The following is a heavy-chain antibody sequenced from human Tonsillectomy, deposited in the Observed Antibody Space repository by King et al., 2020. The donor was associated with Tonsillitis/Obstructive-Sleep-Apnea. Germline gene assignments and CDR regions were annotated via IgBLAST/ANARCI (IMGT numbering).Heavy chain of an antibody. J-gene: IGHJ3*02. CDR2: INTNTVNP. CDR1: GYTITSYP. CDR3: ARDGLGKAFDI. V-gene: IGHV7-4-1*02. D-gene: IGHD1-26*01. Sequence: QLVQSGSELKKPGASVKVSCKGSGYTITSYPMNWGRQAPGKGLEWMGWINTNTVNPTYAQGFTGRFVFSLDTSVSTAYLQLSGLEAEDTAVYYCARDGLGKAFDIWGQGALVTVSS.